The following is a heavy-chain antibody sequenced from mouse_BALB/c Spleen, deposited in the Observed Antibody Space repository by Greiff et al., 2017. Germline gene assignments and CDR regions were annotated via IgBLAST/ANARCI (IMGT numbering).Heavy chain of an antibody. CDR1: GYTFTSYW. CDR3: ARGDGYPY. D-gene: IGHD1-1*01. V-gene: IGHV1-69*02. CDR2: IDPSDSYT. J-gene: IGHJ2*01. Sequence: VQLQQSGAELVRPGASVKLSCKASGYTFTSYWMHWVKQRPGQGLEWIGEIDPSDSYTNYNQKFKGKATLTVDKSSSTAYMQLSSLTSEDSAVYYCARGDGYPYWGQGTTLTVSS.